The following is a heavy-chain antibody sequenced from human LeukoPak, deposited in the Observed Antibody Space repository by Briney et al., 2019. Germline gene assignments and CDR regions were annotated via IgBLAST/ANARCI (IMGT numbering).Heavy chain of an antibody. V-gene: IGHV4-39*07. CDR1: GGSISSYY. D-gene: IGHD5-12*01. CDR2: IYYSGST. J-gene: IGHJ5*02. Sequence: SETLSLTCTVSGGSISSYYWSWIRQPPGKGLEWIGTIYYSGSTYYNPSLKSRVTISVDTSKNQFSLKLSSVTAADTAVYYCARDKRLRSVPSNWFDPWGQGTLVTVSS. CDR3: ARDKRLRSVPSNWFDP.